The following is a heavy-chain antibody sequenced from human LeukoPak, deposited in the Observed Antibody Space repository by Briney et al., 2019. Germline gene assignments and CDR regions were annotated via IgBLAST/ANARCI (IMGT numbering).Heavy chain of an antibody. CDR3: ARPSGYIHY. J-gene: IGHJ4*02. D-gene: IGHD6-25*01. Sequence: GGSLRLSCAASGFTFSSYSMKWVRQAPGKGLEWVSFISSSSSYIYYRDSVKGRFTISRDNARNSLCLQMNSLRAEDTAVYYCARPSGYIHYWGQGTLVTVSS. CDR2: ISSSSSYI. V-gene: IGHV3-21*01. CDR1: GFTFSSYS.